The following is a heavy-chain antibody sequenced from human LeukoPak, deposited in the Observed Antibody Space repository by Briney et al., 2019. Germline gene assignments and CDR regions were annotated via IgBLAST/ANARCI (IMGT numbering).Heavy chain of an antibody. CDR1: GGSFSGYY. CDR2: INHSGST. V-gene: IGHV4-34*01. CDR3: ARGVGSSGGWYGY. D-gene: IGHD6-19*01. Sequence: SETLSLTCAVYGGSFSGYYWSWIRQPPGKGLEWIGEINHSGSTNYNPSLKSRVTISVDTSKNQVSLKLSSVTAADTAVYYCARGVGSSGGWYGYWGQGTLVSVSS. J-gene: IGHJ4*02.